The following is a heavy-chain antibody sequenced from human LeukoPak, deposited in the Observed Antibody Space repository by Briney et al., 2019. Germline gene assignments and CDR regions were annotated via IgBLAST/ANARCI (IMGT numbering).Heavy chain of an antibody. CDR2: INSDGSST. CDR3: ARDTPFYGSGSYYFDY. Sequence: GGSLRLSCAASGFTFSSYWMHWVRQAPGKGLVWVSRINSDGSSTSYADSVKGRFTISRDNAKNSLYLQMNSLRAEDTAVYYCARDTPFYGSGSYYFDYWGQGTLVTVSS. J-gene: IGHJ4*02. D-gene: IGHD3-10*01. V-gene: IGHV3-74*01. CDR1: GFTFSSYW.